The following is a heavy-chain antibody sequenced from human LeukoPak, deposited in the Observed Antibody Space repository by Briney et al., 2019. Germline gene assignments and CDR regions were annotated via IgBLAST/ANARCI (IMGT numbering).Heavy chain of an antibody. J-gene: IGHJ4*02. CDR2: IKGDGSEK. Sequence: GGSLRLSCAASGFTFSAKWMSWVRQAPGKGLEWVAIIKGDGSEKYYVDSVKGRFTVSRDNAKNSLNLQMNSLRAEDTAIYYCVRGSGWLHDYWGQGTLVTVSS. V-gene: IGHV3-7*01. D-gene: IGHD5-24*01. CDR1: GFTFSAKW. CDR3: VRGSGWLHDY.